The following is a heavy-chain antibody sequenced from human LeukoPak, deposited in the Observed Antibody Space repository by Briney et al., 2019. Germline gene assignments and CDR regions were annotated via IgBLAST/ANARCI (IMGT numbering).Heavy chain of an antibody. CDR3: ARDAGGYSPYYFDY. CDR2: ISSSSSII. D-gene: IGHD5-18*01. V-gene: IGHV3-48*01. J-gene: IGHJ4*02. Sequence: PGGTLRLSCAASGFTFSNYAMNWVRQAPGKGLEWVSYISSSSSIIYYADSVKGRFTISRDNAKNSLYLQMNSLRAEDTAVYYCARDAGGYSPYYFDYWGQGTLVTVSS. CDR1: GFTFSNYA.